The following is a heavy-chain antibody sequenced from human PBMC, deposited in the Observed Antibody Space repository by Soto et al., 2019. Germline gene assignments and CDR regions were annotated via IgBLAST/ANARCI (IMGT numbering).Heavy chain of an antibody. CDR3: SRGTLKYITMRGVSRSCHCAY. CDR1: GYTFTSYG. CDR2: ISAYNGNT. Sequence: QVQLVQSGAEVKKPGASVKVSCKASGYTFTSYGISWVRQAPGQGLEWMGWISAYNGNTNYAQKLQGRVTMTADTHTSTADKALRSLTSADTARCYWSRGTLKYITMRGVSRSCHCAYWGQGTLVTVPP. V-gene: IGHV1-18*01. D-gene: IGHD3-22*01. J-gene: IGHJ4*02.